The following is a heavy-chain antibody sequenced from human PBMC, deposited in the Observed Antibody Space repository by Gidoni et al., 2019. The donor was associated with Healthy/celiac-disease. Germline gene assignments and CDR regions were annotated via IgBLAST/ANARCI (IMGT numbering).Heavy chain of an antibody. J-gene: IGHJ4*02. Sequence: EVQLVESGGGLVKPGGSLRPSCAAPGFTFSNAWMSWVRQAPGKGLEWVGRIKSKTDGGTTDYAAPVKGRFTISRDDSKNTLYLQMNSLKTEDTAVYYCTTLGRGQLPFGYWGQGTLVTVSS. V-gene: IGHV3-15*01. CDR3: TTLGRGQLPFGY. D-gene: IGHD6-13*01. CDR1: GFTFSNAW. CDR2: IKSKTDGGTT.